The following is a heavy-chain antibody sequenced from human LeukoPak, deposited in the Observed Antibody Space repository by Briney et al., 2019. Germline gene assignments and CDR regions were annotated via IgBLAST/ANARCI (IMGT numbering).Heavy chain of an antibody. CDR1: GGSISSNY. CDR3: ARHSYYYDSSNSYYYFDY. J-gene: IGHJ4*02. Sequence: SETLSLTCTVSGGSISSNYWSWIRQPPGKGLEWIGYIYYSGSTNHNPSLKSRVTISVDTSKNQFSLKLSSVTAADTAVYYCARHSYYYDSSNSYYYFDYWGQGTLVTVSS. D-gene: IGHD3-22*01. V-gene: IGHV4-59*08. CDR2: IYYSGST.